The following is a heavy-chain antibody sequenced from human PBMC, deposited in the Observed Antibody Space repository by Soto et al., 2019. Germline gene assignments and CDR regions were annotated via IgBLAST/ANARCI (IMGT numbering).Heavy chain of an antibody. J-gene: IGHJ4*01. V-gene: IGHV3-21*01. CDR2: ISSSSSYI. CDR3: ARMSGYDPLAYYFYY. Sequence: GGSLRLSCAASGFTFSSYSMNWVRQARGKGLEWVSSISSSSSYIYYADSVMGRFTISRDNAKNSLYLQMNSLRAEDTAVYYCARMSGYDPLAYYFYYWGQRTLATVSS. CDR1: GFTFSSYS. D-gene: IGHD5-12*01.